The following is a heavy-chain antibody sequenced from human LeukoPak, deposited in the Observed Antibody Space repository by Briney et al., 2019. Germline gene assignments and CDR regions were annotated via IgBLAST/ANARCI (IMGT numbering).Heavy chain of an antibody. CDR3: ARAGAPGNWNYYYYYYMDV. CDR1: GGSISSYY. J-gene: IGHJ6*03. CDR2: IYYSGST. V-gene: IGHV4-59*01. D-gene: IGHD1-20*01. Sequence: SETLSLTCTVSGGSISSYYWSWIRQPPGKGLEWIGYIYYSGSTNYNPSLKSRVTISVDTSKNQFSLKLSSVTAADTAVYYCARAGAPGNWNYYYYYYMDVWGKGTTVTVSS.